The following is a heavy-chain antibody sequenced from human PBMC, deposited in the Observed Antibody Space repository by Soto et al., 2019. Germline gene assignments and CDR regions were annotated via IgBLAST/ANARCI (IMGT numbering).Heavy chain of an antibody. CDR3: ARDKEGGWDY. D-gene: IGHD6-19*01. V-gene: IGHV3-30-3*01. CDR1: GFTFSSYA. Sequence: QVQLVEPGGGVVQPGRSLRLSCAASGFTFSSYAMHWVRQAPGKGLEWVAVISYDGSNKYYADSVKGRFTISRDNSKNTRYLQMNSLRAEDTAVYYCARDKEGGWDYWGQGTLVTVSS. J-gene: IGHJ4*02. CDR2: ISYDGSNK.